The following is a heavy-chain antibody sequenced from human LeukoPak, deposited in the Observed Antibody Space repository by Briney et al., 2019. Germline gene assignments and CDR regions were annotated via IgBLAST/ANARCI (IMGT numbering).Heavy chain of an antibody. CDR3: AKDAYCTKGVCYAGASYDFDY. J-gene: IGHJ4*02. Sequence: GGSLRLSCAASGFTFSSYAMSWVRQAPGRGLEWVSAISGSGGSTYYADSVKGRFTISRDNSKNTLYLQMNSLRAEDTAVYYCAKDAYCTKGVCYAGASYDFDYWGQGTLVTVSS. CDR2: ISGSGGST. D-gene: IGHD2-8*01. CDR1: GFTFSSYA. V-gene: IGHV3-23*01.